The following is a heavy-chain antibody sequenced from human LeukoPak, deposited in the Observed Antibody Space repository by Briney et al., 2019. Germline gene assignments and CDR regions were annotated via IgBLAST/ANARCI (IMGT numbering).Heavy chain of an antibody. CDR2: IWYDGSNK. D-gene: IGHD4-17*01. CDR3: ARGTVTREYYFDC. V-gene: IGHV3-33*01. Sequence: GGSLRLSCAASGFTFSSYGMHWVRQAPGKGLDWRAVIWYDGSNKYYADSVKGRFTISRDNSKNTLYLQMNSLRAEDTAVYYCARGTVTREYYFDCWGQGTLVTVSS. CDR1: GFTFSSYG. J-gene: IGHJ4*02.